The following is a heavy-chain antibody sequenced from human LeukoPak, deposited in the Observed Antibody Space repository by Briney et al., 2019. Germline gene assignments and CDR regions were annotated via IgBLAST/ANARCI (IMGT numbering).Heavy chain of an antibody. CDR2: INPNSGGT. J-gene: IGHJ4*02. CDR3: AKDYYGSGSYYQFGY. Sequence: ASVKVSCKASGYTFTGYYMHWVRQAPGQGLAWMGWINPNSGGTNYAQKFQGRVTITRDTSISTAYMELSRLRSDDTAVYYCAKDYYGSGSYYQFGYWGQGTLVTVSS. V-gene: IGHV1-2*02. CDR1: GYTFTGYY. D-gene: IGHD3-10*01.